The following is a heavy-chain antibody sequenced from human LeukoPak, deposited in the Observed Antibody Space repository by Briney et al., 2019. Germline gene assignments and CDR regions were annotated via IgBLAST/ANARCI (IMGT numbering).Heavy chain of an antibody. J-gene: IGHJ1*01. D-gene: IGHD2-2*02. CDR2: IYTSGST. CDR3: ASEVPASIDYFQH. CDR1: GGSISGGTYF. Sequence: PSQTLSLTCTVSGGSISGGTYFWSWIRQPAGKGLEWIGRIYTSGSTNYNPSLKSRVTMSVDTSRNQFSLRLSSVTAADTAVYYCASEVPASIDYFQHWGQGTLVTVSS. V-gene: IGHV4-61*02.